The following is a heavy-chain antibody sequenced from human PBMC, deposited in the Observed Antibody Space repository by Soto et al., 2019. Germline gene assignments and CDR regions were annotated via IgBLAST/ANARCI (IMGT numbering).Heavy chain of an antibody. CDR3: ARAPRYKSGIFYYYYGLDV. D-gene: IGHD1-26*01. Sequence: GGSLRLSCAASGFTFSSYAMSWVRQAPGKGLEWVSAISGSGSKTHYVDSVKGRFTISRDNAKNTLYLQMDSLRAEDTAVYYCARAPRYKSGIFYYYYGLDVWGQGTTVTVSS. J-gene: IGHJ6*02. V-gene: IGHV3-23*01. CDR2: ISGSGSKT. CDR1: GFTFSSYA.